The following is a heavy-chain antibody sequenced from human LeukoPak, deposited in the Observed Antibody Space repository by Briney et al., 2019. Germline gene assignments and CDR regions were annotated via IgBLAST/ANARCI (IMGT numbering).Heavy chain of an antibody. CDR2: IYSGDNT. J-gene: IGHJ1*01. CDR1: GFTFDDYT. V-gene: IGHV3-66*01. Sequence: GGSLRLSCAASGFTFDDYTMHWVRQAPGKGLEWVSVIYSGDNTYYADSVKGRFTISRDNSKNTLYLQMNSLRAEDTAVYYCARDGNSISFQHWGQGTLVTVSS. D-gene: IGHD3-3*02. CDR3: ARDGNSISFQH.